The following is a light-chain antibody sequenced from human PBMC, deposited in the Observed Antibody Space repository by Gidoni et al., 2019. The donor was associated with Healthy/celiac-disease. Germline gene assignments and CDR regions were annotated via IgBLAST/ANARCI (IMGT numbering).Light chain of an antibody. CDR1: KLGDKY. CDR3: QAWDSSTAEGV. J-gene: IGLJ2*01. Sequence: SYELTQPPSVSVSPGQTASITCPGDKLGDKYACWYQQKPGQSPVLVIYQDSKRPSGIPERFSGSNSGNTATLTISGTQAMDEADYYCQAWDSSTAEGVFGGGTKLTVL. V-gene: IGLV3-1*01. CDR2: QDS.